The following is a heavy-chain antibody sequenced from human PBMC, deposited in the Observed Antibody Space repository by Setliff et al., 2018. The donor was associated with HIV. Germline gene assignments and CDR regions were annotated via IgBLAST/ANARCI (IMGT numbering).Heavy chain of an antibody. D-gene: IGHD3-10*01. V-gene: IGHV1-3*01. CDR3: ARGYYNSGNYFEY. CDR2: INAGNGNT. CDR1: GYSFSNYA. Sequence: ASVKVSCKASGYSFSNYAMHWVRQAPGQSLEWMGWINAGNGNTKYSQKFQGRVTLTRDTSASTVYLDLSSLSSEDTAIYYCARGYYNSGNYFEYWGQGTLVTVS. J-gene: IGHJ4*02.